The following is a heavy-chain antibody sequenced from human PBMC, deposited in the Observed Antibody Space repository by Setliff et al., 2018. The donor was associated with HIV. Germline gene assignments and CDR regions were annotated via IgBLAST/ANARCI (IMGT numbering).Heavy chain of an antibody. CDR2: IFHTGSA. J-gene: IGHJ3*02. D-gene: IGHD3-22*01. CDR3: ARWITTPTKGGFDI. CDR1: GGSISNGIYY. V-gene: IGHV4-39*01. Sequence: SETLSLTCTVSGGSISNGIYYWVWIRQPPGKGLEWIGGIFHTGSAHYNPSLRSRVTISVDTSKNQFSMKQHSVTAADTTVYYCARWITTPTKGGFDIWGQGTVVTVSS.